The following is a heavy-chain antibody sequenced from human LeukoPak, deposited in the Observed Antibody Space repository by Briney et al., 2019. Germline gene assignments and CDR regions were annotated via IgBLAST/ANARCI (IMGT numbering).Heavy chain of an antibody. CDR1: GFTFSSYE. D-gene: IGHD1-26*01. CDR3: ARGIGIVGAFDY. Sequence: LRLSCAASGFTFSSYEMNWVRQAPGKGLEWIGEINHSGSTNYNPSLKSRVTISVDTSKNQFSLKLSSVTAADTAVYYCARGIGIVGAFDYWGQGTLVTVSS. V-gene: IGHV4-34*01. CDR2: INHSGST. J-gene: IGHJ4*02.